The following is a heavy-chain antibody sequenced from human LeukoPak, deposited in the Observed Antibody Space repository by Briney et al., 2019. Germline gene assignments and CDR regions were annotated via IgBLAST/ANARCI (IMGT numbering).Heavy chain of an antibody. V-gene: IGHV3-30*04. CDR2: ISYDGSNK. J-gene: IGHJ4*02. D-gene: IGHD3-10*01. Sequence: GGSLRLSCAASGFTFSSYAMHWVRQAPGKGLEWVAVISYDGSNKYYADSVKGRFTISRDNSKNTLYLQMNSLRAEDTAVYYCARSRAGIGELYFDYSGQGTLVTVSS. CDR3: ARSRAGIGELYFDY. CDR1: GFTFSSYA.